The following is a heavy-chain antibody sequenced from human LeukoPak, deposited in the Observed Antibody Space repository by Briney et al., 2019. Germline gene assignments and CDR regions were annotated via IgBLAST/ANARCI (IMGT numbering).Heavy chain of an antibody. J-gene: IGHJ4*02. CDR1: GVTFSSYG. CDR3: AKDMGYRFGHGFDY. CDR2: ISGSGGST. Sequence: QTWGSLRLSCTASGVTFSSYGMSWVRQAPGKGLEWVSAISGSGGSTYYADSVKGRFTISRDNFKNTLYLQMNSLRAEDTAMYYCAKDMGYRFGHGFDYWGQGSMVTVSS. D-gene: IGHD5-18*01. V-gene: IGHV3-23*01.